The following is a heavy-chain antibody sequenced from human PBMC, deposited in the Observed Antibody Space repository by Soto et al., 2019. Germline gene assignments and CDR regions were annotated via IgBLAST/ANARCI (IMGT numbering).Heavy chain of an antibody. CDR2: INAGNGNT. D-gene: IGHD3-10*01. J-gene: IGHJ4*02. V-gene: IGHV1-3*01. CDR3: ASPSYGSGSYY. CDR1: GYTFSSYL. Sequence: QVQLVQSGAEVKKPGASVKVSCKASGYTFSSYLLHWVRQAPGQRLEWMGWINAGNGNTKYSQKFQGRVTLTRDTRDTSARTAYMELSSLRSEDTAVYYCASPSYGSGSYYWGQGTLVTVSS.